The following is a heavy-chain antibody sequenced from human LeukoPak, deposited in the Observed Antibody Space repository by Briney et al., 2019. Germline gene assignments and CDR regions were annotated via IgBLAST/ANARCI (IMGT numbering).Heavy chain of an antibody. Sequence: SGPTLVNPTQTLTLTCTFSGFSLSSRGVGVGWIRQPPGKAREWLAPIYWTDDKRYSPTLKSRLTITKDTSKNQVVLTMTNMDPVDTATYYCTPRRGVVVPDGLFDYWGQGTLVTVSS. D-gene: IGHD2-2*01. J-gene: IGHJ4*02. V-gene: IGHV2-5*01. CDR3: TPRRGVVVPDGLFDY. CDR2: IYWTDDK. CDR1: GFSLSSRGVG.